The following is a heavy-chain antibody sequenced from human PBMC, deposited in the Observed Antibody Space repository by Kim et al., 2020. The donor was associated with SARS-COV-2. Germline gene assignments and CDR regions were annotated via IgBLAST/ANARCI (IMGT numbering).Heavy chain of an antibody. Sequence: YADSGKGRFTISRDNSKNTVDLQINSLRAEDTAVYYCAKVGANTPYYFDYWGQGTLVTVSS. D-gene: IGHD1-26*01. CDR3: AKVGANTPYYFDY. J-gene: IGHJ4*02. V-gene: IGHV3-23*01.